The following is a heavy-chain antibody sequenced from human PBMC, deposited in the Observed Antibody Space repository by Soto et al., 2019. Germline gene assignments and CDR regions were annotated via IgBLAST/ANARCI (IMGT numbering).Heavy chain of an antibody. CDR2: ISGYSGNA. V-gene: IGHV1-18*04. CDR1: GYIFSDYG. Sequence: QVQVMQSGAEVKKPGDSVKVSCKTSGYIFSDYGINWVRQAPGQGLEWMGWISGYSGNANLAQKFQGRVTMTTEKSTRTAYMEWRRLTSDDTAVYYCAKRTTGTTWGESDYWGKGTLVTVSS. J-gene: IGHJ4*02. D-gene: IGHD4-17*01. CDR3: AKRTTGTTWGESDY.